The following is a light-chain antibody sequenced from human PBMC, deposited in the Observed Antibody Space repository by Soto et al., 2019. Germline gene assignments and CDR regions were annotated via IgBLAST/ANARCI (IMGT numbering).Light chain of an antibody. J-gene: IGKJ5*01. Sequence: EIVLTQSPGTLSLSPGERATLSCRASQSVSSSYLAWYQQKPGQAPRLLIYDVSTRATGVPARFSGTGSETDFTLTISGLQSEDSAVYFCQQYNNWPFSFGQGTRLEIK. V-gene: IGKV3-15*01. CDR1: QSVSSSY. CDR3: QQYNNWPFS. CDR2: DVS.